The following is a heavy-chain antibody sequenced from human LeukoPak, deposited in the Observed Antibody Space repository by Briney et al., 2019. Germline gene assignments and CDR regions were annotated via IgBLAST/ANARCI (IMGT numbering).Heavy chain of an antibody. D-gene: IGHD6-13*01. CDR2: IANDGRDK. V-gene: IGHV3-30*03. CDR1: GFTFSSYD. Sequence: GGSLRLSCAASGFTFSSYDMNWVRQAPGKGLEWVAVIANDGRDKKNADSVKGRFTISRDNSKNTLYLQMNSLRAEDTAVYYCVRDRNTGAAGYYFDYWGQGTLVTVSS. CDR3: VRDRNTGAAGYYFDY. J-gene: IGHJ4*02.